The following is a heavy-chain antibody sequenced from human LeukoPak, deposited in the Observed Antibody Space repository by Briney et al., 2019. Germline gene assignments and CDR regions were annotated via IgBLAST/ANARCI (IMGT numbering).Heavy chain of an antibody. Sequence: PGGSLRLSCVASAFTFRTYSMHWVRQAPGMGLEWVSSISGSTSYIYYADSVRGRFTISRDNAKNSLYLQMNSLRAEDTAVYYCARGSDFVWGSYRPYFDYWGQGTLVTVSS. CDR1: AFTFRTYS. V-gene: IGHV3-21*01. J-gene: IGHJ4*02. CDR2: ISGSTSYI. CDR3: ARGSDFVWGSYRPYFDY. D-gene: IGHD3-16*02.